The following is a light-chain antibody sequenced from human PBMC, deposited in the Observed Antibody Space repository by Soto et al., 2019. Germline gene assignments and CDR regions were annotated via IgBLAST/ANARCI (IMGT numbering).Light chain of an antibody. CDR1: SSNIGAGYD. J-gene: IGLJ1*01. Sequence: QSVLRQPPSLSVSPGQRVTISFAGGSSNIGAGYDVHWYRQLPGTAPQLLIYGNADRPSGVPDRFSGSKSGTSASLAITGLQAEDEADYYCQSYDSSLRGYVFGSGTKVTVL. CDR3: QSYDSSLRGYV. CDR2: GNA. V-gene: IGLV1-40*01.